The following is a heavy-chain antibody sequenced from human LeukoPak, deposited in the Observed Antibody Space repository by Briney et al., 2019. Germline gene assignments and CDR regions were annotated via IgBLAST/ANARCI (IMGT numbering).Heavy chain of an antibody. Sequence: PGRSLRLSCTASGFTFSSYAMHWVRQSPGKGLEWVAVISYDGFYKYSADSVQGRFNISRDNSKNTLYLQMNSLRAEDTAVYYCAIVVVVAATGDGAFDIWGQGTMVTVSS. CDR3: AIVVVVAATGDGAFDI. CDR2: ISYDGFYK. CDR1: GFTFSSYA. J-gene: IGHJ3*02. V-gene: IGHV3-30*03. D-gene: IGHD2-15*01.